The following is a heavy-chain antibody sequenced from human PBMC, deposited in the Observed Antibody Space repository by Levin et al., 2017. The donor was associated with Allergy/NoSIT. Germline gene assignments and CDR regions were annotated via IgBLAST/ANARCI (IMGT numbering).Heavy chain of an antibody. CDR1: GFSFSKLA. J-gene: IGHJ4*02. CDR3: AKDHESMGYPTFDC. CDR2: FSASGP. D-gene: IGHD3-22*01. V-gene: IGHV3-23*01. Sequence: GGSLRLSCAASGFSFSKLAMSWVRQAPGKGLEWVSTFSASGPYYADSVKGRFTISRDNSRNTLSLEMNNQRDEDTAMYYCAKDHESMGYPTFDCWGQGTQVTVSS.